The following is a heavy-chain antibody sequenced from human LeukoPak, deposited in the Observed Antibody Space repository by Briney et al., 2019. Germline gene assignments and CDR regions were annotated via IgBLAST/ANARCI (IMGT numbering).Heavy chain of an antibody. V-gene: IGHV1-8*01. CDR1: GYTFTSYD. CDR3: ARGGDCGGDCYSSPTDY. Sequence: GASVKVSCKASGYTFTSYDINWVRQATGQGLEWMGWMNPNGGNTGYAQEFQGRVTMTRNTSISTAYMELSSLRSEDTAVYYCARGGDCGGDCYSSPTDYWGQGTLVTVSS. D-gene: IGHD2-21*01. J-gene: IGHJ4*02. CDR2: MNPNGGNT.